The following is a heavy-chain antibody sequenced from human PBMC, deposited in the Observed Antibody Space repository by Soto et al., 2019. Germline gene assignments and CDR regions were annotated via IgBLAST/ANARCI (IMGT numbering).Heavy chain of an antibody. CDR2: ISGSGGRT. CDR3: AKEQWLVPAYFDY. CDR1: GFTFSSYA. Sequence: GGSLRLSCAASGFTFSSYAMSWVRQAPGKGLEWVSAISGSGGRTYYADSVKGRFTISRDNSKSTLYLQMNSLRAEDTAVYYCAKEQWLVPAYFDYWGQGTLVTVSS. D-gene: IGHD6-19*01. V-gene: IGHV3-23*01. J-gene: IGHJ4*02.